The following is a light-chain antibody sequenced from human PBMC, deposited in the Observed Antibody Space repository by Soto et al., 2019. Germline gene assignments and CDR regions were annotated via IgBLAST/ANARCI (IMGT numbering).Light chain of an antibody. V-gene: IGKV3-20*01. CDR3: QQDGSSPPYT. CDR2: GAS. CDR1: QSVSSSY. Sequence: EIVLTQSPGTLSLSPGERATLSCRASQSVSSSYLAWYQQKPGQAPRLPIYGASSRATGIPVRFSGSGSGTAFTLTINRREPEAFAVYYWQQDGSSPPYTFGQRTKLEIK. J-gene: IGKJ2*01.